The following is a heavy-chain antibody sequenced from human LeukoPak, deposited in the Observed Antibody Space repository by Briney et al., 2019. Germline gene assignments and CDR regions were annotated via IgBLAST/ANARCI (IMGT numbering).Heavy chain of an antibody. D-gene: IGHD3-22*01. CDR3: ARVGDSSGYYPQGFDP. J-gene: IGHJ5*02. Sequence: GGSLRLSCAASGFTVSRNYMNWVRQAPGKGLEWVSVIYSSGNTYYADSVKGRFTISRDNSKNTVYLQMNSLRAEDTAVYYCARVGDSSGYYPQGFDPWGQGTLVTVSS. V-gene: IGHV3-53*01. CDR2: IYSSGNT. CDR1: GFTVSRNY.